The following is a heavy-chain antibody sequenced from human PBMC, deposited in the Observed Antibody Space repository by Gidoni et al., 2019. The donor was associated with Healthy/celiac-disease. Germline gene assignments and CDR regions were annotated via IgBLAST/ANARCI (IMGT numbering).Heavy chain of an antibody. D-gene: IGHD6-19*01. CDR2: ISAYNGNT. Sequence: QVQLVQSGAEVKKPGASVKVSCKASGYTFTSYGISWVQQAPGQGLEWMGWISAYNGNTNYTQKPQGRGTITTDTSTSTAYMELRSLRSDDTAVYYCARYPIDASVAGTHFDYWGQGTLVTVSS. CDR1: GYTFTSYG. J-gene: IGHJ4*02. CDR3: ARYPIDASVAGTHFDY. V-gene: IGHV1-18*01.